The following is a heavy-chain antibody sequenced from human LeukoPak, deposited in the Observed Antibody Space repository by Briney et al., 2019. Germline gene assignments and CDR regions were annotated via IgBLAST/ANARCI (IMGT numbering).Heavy chain of an antibody. V-gene: IGHV3-30*02. Sequence: GGSLRLSCEASEFTFSSYGMHWVRQAPGKGLEWVAFIRYVRSNKYYADSVKGRFTISRDNSKNTLCLQMNSLRAEDTAVYYCAKDRRTLSSGFYYIWDYWGEGTLLTLSS. CDR2: IRYVRSNK. CDR1: EFTFSSYG. CDR3: AKDRRTLSSGFYYIWDY. D-gene: IGHD3-22*01. J-gene: IGHJ4*02.